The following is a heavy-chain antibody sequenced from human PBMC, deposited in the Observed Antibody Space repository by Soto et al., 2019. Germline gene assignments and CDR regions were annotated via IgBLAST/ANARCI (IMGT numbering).Heavy chain of an antibody. V-gene: IGHV3-9*01. CDR2: ISWNSGSI. CDR1: GFTFDDYA. CDR3: AKDSSGEEGSFDY. D-gene: IGHD6-19*01. J-gene: IGHJ4*02. Sequence: DVQLVESGGGLVQPGRSLRLSCAASGFTFDDYAMHWVRQAPGKGLEWVSGISWNSGSIGYADSVKGRFTISRDNAKNSLYLQMNSLRAEDTALYYCAKDSSGEEGSFDYWGQGTLVTVSS.